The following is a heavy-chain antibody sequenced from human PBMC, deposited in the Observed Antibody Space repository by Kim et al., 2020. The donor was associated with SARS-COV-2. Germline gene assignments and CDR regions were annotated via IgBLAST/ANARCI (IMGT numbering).Heavy chain of an antibody. Sequence: GGSLRLSCAASGFTFSTYGMHWVRQAPGKGLEWVAIISYDGSKKHYADSVKGRFTISRDKSENTLYLQMNSLRPEDTAVYYCAKDRQEWNVGPYYSGLDVWGQGATVTVSS. CDR2: ISYDGSKK. CDR3: AKDRQEWNVGPYYSGLDV. J-gene: IGHJ6*02. CDR1: GFTFSTYG. V-gene: IGHV3-30*18. D-gene: IGHD1-1*01.